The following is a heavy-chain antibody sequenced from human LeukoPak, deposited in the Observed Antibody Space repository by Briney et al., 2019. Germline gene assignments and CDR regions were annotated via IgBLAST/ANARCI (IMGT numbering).Heavy chain of an antibody. J-gene: IGHJ4*02. CDR3: ARAWKATTYYYDSSGHPDF. CDR2: ISPYNGNT. D-gene: IGHD3-22*01. CDR1: GYTFTTYG. Sequence: ASAKVSCKASGYTFTTYGISWVRQAPGQGLEWMGWISPYNGNTNYAQNLQGRVTMTTDTSTSTAYMELRSLRSDDTAVYYCARAWKATTYYYDSSGHPDFWGQGTLITVSS. V-gene: IGHV1-18*01.